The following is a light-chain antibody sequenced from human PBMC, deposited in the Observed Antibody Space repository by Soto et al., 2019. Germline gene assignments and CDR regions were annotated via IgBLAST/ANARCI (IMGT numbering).Light chain of an antibody. CDR1: SNDVGGYDY. CDR2: DVS. J-gene: IGLJ3*02. CDR3: SSYTGSSTWV. V-gene: IGLV2-14*03. Sequence: QSALTQPRSVSGSPGQSVTISCTGTSNDVGGYDYVSWYQQHPGKAPKLMIYDVSNRPSGVSNRFSGSKSGNTASLTISGLQAEDEADYYCSSYTGSSTWVFGGGTKLTVL.